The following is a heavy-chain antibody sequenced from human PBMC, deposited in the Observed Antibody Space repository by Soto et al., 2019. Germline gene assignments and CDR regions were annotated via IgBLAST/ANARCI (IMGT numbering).Heavy chain of an antibody. CDR3: ARQDTSGYAFDS. Sequence: PSETLSLTCTVSGGSISSFGWNWIRQSPGKGLEWIGYISDTGSTNYNPSLKSRVTISVDTSKKQFSLKLSSVTAADTAVYYCARQDTSGYAFDSWGPGTLVTVSS. CDR1: GGSISSFG. CDR2: ISDTGST. J-gene: IGHJ4*02. D-gene: IGHD3-22*01. V-gene: IGHV4-59*08.